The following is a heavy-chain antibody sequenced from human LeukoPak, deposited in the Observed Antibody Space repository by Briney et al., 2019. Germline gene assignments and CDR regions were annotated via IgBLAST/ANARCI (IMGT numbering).Heavy chain of an antibody. CDR1: EFTFSDYA. V-gene: IGHV3-23*01. CDR3: AKDRGSGYHYFDY. J-gene: IGHJ4*02. CDR2: ITGSGGST. D-gene: IGHD3-22*01. Sequence: AGGSLRLSCVASEFTFSDYAMSWVRQAPGKGLEWVSAITGSGGSTYYADSVKGRFTISRDNSKNTLYLQMNSLRAEDTAVYYCAKDRGSGYHYFDYWGQGTLVTVSS.